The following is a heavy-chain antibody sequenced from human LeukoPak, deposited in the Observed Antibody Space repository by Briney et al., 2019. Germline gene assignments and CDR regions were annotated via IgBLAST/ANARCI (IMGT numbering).Heavy chain of an antibody. CDR3: ASGSSSGLLGWFDP. V-gene: IGHV4-39*01. CDR1: GGSITSSNYY. CDR2: IYYSVST. D-gene: IGHD6-13*01. J-gene: IGHJ5*02. Sequence: SETLSLTCTVSGGSITSSNYYWGWIRQPPGKGLEWIGSIYYSVSTYYNPSLKSRVTIYVDTPKNQFSLKLNSVTAADTAMYYCASGSSSGLLGWFDPWGQGTLVTVSS.